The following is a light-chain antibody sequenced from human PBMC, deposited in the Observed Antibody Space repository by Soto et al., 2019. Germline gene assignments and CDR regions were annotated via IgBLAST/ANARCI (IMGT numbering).Light chain of an antibody. CDR3: QQYGSSPPLT. J-gene: IGKJ4*01. CDR1: QSVSSSY. CDR2: GAS. Sequence: LTQSPSSLSSSAGDRATISCRAGQSVSSSYLAWYQQKPGQAPRLLIYGASSRATGIPDRFSGSGSGTDFTLTISRLEPEDFAVYYCQQYGSSPPLTFGGGTKVDI. V-gene: IGKV3-20*01.